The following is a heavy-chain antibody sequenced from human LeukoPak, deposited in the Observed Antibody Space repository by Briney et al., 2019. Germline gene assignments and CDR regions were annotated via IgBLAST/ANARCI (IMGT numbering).Heavy chain of an antibody. CDR1: GGSFSGYY. D-gene: IGHD3-22*01. CDR3: ARTLDSRRYIVRRPYSMDV. J-gene: IGHJ6*02. CDR2: INHSGST. V-gene: IGHV4-34*01. Sequence: PSETLSLTCAVYGGSFSGYYWNWIRQPPGKGSEWIGEINHSGSTTYNRSLKSRVTISLDTSKNQFSLKLSSVTAADTAVYYCARTLDSRRYIVRRPYSMDVWGQGTTVTVSS.